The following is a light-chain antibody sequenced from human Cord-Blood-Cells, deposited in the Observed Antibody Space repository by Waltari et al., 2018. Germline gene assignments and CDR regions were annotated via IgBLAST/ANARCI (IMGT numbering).Light chain of an antibody. CDR2: RNN. CDR3: AAWDDSLSGPV. V-gene: IGLV1-47*01. CDR1: SSNIGRTY. Sequence: QSVLTQPPSASGTPGQRVTIPCSGSSSNIGRTYRYWYQHLPGTAPKPLIYRNNQRPSGVPDLFSGSKSGTSASLAISGLRSEDEADYYCAAWDDSLSGPVFGGGTKLTVL. J-gene: IGLJ3*02.